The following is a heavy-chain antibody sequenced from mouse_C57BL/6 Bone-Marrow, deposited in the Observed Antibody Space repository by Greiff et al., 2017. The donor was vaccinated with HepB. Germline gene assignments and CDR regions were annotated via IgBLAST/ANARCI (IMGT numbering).Heavy chain of an antibody. CDR1: GFTFSSYG. CDR3: ARPGMDY. Sequence: EVQLVESGGDLVKPGGSLKLSCAASGFTFSSYGMSWVRQTPDKRLEWVATISSGGSYTYYPDSVKGRFTISRDNAKNTLYLQMSSLKSEDTAMYYCARPGMDYWGQGTSVTVSS. V-gene: IGHV5-6*01. CDR2: ISSGGSYT. J-gene: IGHJ4*01.